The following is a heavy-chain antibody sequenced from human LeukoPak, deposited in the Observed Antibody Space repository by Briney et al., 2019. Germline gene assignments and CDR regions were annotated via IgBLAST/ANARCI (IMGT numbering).Heavy chain of an antibody. Sequence: PGRSLRLSCAASGLTFISYRMHWDRQAPGKGLEWVAVIWYDGSNKYYADSVKGRFTITIDNSKNALYLQMNSLRAEDTAVYYYAKDSPGLYYYMDVRGTGTTVTVSS. V-gene: IGHV3-33*06. CDR1: GLTFISYR. CDR2: IWYDGSNK. CDR3: AKDSPGLYYYMDV. J-gene: IGHJ6*03.